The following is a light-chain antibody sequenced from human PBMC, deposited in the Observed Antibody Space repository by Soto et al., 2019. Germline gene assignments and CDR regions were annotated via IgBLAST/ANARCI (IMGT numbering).Light chain of an antibody. CDR3: QQRSNWPPF. CDR1: QSVSSSD. Sequence: IVLTQSPGTLSLSPGEGATLSCRASQSVSSSDLAWYQQKLGQAPRLLIYGASRRATGVPDRFSGSGSGTDFTLTISSLEPEDFAVYYCQQRSNWPPFFGQGTRLEIK. V-gene: IGKV3D-20*02. J-gene: IGKJ5*01. CDR2: GAS.